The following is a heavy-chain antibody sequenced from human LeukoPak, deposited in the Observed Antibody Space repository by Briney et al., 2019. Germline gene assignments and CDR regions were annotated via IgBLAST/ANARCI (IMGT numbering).Heavy chain of an antibody. CDR2: INSDGSAT. J-gene: IGHJ4*02. D-gene: IGHD2-15*01. Sequence: GGSLRLSCAASGFTFSSYWMSWVRQAPGKGLMWVSQINSDGSATSCADPVKGRCTISRDNAKNMLYSEMNSLRVEDTAVYFCARGINGHEDNYWGQGTLVTVSS. CDR1: GFTFSSYW. V-gene: IGHV3-74*01. CDR3: ARGINGHEDNY.